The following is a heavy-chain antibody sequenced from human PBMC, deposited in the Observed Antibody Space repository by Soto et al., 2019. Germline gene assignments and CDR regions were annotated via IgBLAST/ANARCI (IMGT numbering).Heavy chain of an antibody. V-gene: IGHV3-74*01. Sequence: EVQLVESGGDLVQPGGSLRLSCAAPPPPPPPPPTHWVRQSPGKGLVWVSRINPDGSRTSYADSVKGRFTISRDNAKNTLYQQMNSLGAEDTAVYYCARVAVTTYYFDYWGHGTLVTVSS. D-gene: IGHD4-17*01. CDR3: ARVAVTTYYFDY. CDR1: PPPPPPPP. CDR2: INPDGSRT. J-gene: IGHJ4*01.